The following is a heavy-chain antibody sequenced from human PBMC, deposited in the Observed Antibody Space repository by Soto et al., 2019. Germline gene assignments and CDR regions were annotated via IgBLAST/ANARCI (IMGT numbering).Heavy chain of an antibody. Sequence: QITLKESGPTLVKPTQTLTLTCTFSGFSLSTSGVGVGWIRQPPGKALEWLALIYWDDDKRYSPSLKSRLTITKDTSKTQVVLTMTNMDPVDTATFYCAHRPPGSSWVNYYYYGMDVWGQGTTVTVSS. D-gene: IGHD6-13*01. CDR1: GFSLSTSGVG. CDR3: AHRPPGSSWVNYYYYGMDV. V-gene: IGHV2-5*02. J-gene: IGHJ6*02. CDR2: IYWDDDK.